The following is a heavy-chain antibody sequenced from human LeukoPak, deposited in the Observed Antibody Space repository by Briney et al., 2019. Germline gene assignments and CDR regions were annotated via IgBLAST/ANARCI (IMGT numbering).Heavy chain of an antibody. V-gene: IGHV1-18*01. D-gene: IGHD2-15*01. CDR2: IRTLNGNT. CDR1: VDTFTRYG. J-gene: IGHJ6*02. Sequence: ASVKVSCKASVDTFTRYGISSVRETPGHGLEWMGGIRTLNGNTNYAQKIQGRDTMTTDTSTSTAYMELRSLRSDDTGVYYWALAPNCRGDRCCWDCYYGMDVWGQGTTVTVSS. CDR3: ALAPNCRGDRCCWDCYYGMDV.